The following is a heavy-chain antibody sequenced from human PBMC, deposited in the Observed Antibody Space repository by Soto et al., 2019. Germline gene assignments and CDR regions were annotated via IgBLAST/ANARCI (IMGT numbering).Heavy chain of an antibody. CDR2: IIPIFGTA. D-gene: IGHD3-16*02. Sequence: QVQLVQSGAEVKKPGSSVKVSCKASGGTFSSYAISWVRQAPGQGLEWMGGIIPIFGTANYAQKVQGRVTITTDDSTSTAYMELSSLRAEDTAVYYCARGPPHYDYVWGSYRDASLAYWGQGTLVTVSS. V-gene: IGHV1-69*01. CDR1: GGTFSSYA. CDR3: ARGPPHYDYVWGSYRDASLAY. J-gene: IGHJ4*02.